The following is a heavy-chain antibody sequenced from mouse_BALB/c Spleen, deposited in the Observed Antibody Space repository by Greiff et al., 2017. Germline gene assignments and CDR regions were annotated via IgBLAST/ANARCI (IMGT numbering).Heavy chain of an antibody. D-gene: IGHD1-1*01. CDR3: ARIGYYGSSYVRYFDV. Sequence: QVTLKVSGPGILQPSQTLSLTCSFSGFSLSTSGMGVGWIRQPSGKGLEWLAHIWWDDDKRYNPALKSRLTISKDTSSNQVFLKIASVDTADTATYYCARIGYYGSSYVRYFDVWGAGTTVTVSS. CDR1: GFSLSTSGMG. V-gene: IGHV8-8*01. CDR2: IWWDDDK. J-gene: IGHJ1*01.